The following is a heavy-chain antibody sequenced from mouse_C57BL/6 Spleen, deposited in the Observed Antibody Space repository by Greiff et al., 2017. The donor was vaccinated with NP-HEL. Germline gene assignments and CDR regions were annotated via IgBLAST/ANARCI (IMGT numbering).Heavy chain of an antibody. V-gene: IGHV1-69*01. CDR2: IDPSDSYT. D-gene: IGHD3-2*02. Sequence: QVQLQQPGAELVMPGASVKLSCKASGYTFTSYWMHWVKQRPGQGLEWIGEIDPSDSYTNYNQKFKGKSTLTVDKSSSTAYMQLSSLTSEDSAVYYCARGGAAQATDYWGQSTTLTVSS. CDR1: GYTFTSYW. J-gene: IGHJ2*01. CDR3: ARGGAAQATDY.